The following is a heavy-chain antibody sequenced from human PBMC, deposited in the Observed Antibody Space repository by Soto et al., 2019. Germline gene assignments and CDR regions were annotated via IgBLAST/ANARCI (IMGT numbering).Heavy chain of an antibody. CDR3: AKRGGRVAANKAEYLQH. D-gene: IGHD6-19*01. J-gene: IGHJ1*01. Sequence: EVQLLESGGGLVQPGGSLRLSCAASGFTFSSYAMSWVHQAPGKGLEWVSAISGSGGSTYYADFVKGRFTISRDNSKNRLYLQMNSLRAEDTAVYYCAKRGGRVAANKAEYLQHWGQGTLVTVSS. V-gene: IGHV3-23*01. CDR2: ISGSGGST. CDR1: GFTFSSYA.